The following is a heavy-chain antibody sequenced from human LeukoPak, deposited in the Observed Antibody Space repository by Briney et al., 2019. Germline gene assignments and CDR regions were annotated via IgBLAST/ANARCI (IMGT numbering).Heavy chain of an antibody. J-gene: IGHJ5*02. CDR3: ARAGSSGSLTWNNWFDP. Sequence: GASVKVSCKASGYTFTSYAMNWVRQAPGQGLEWMGWINTNTGNPTYAQGFTGRFVFSLDTSVSTAYLQISSLKAEDTAVYYCARAGSSGSLTWNNWFDPWGQGTLVTVSS. D-gene: IGHD6-19*01. CDR2: INTNTGNP. V-gene: IGHV7-4-1*02. CDR1: GYTFTSYA.